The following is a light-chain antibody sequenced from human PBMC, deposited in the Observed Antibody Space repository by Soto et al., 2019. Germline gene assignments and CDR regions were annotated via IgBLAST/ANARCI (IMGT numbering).Light chain of an antibody. CDR3: QQSYSLPYT. CDR2: AAS. CDR1: QSVGSL. Sequence: DIQMTQSPSSLSASVGDRVTITCRASQSVGSLLNWFQQRPGIAPKLLIYAASTLQSGAPSRFSGSGAGTDFTLIISSLQPEDFATYYGQQSYSLPYTFGQGTKLEI. V-gene: IGKV1-39*01. J-gene: IGKJ2*01.